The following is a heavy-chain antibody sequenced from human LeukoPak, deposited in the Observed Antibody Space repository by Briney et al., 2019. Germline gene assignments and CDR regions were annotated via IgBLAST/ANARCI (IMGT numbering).Heavy chain of an antibody. D-gene: IGHD3-16*02. Sequence: SETLSRTCAVYGGSFSGYYWSWIRQPPGKGLEWIGEINHSGSTNYNPSLKSRVTISVDTSKNQFSLKLSSVTAADTAVYYCARHPYDYVWGSYRYSTQPLDYWGQGTLVTVSS. CDR3: ARHPYDYVWGSYRYSTQPLDY. V-gene: IGHV4-34*01. CDR2: INHSGST. CDR1: GGSFSGYY. J-gene: IGHJ4*02.